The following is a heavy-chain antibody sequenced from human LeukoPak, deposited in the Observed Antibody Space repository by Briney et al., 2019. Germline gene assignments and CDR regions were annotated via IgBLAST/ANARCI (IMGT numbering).Heavy chain of an antibody. D-gene: IGHD2-2*01. J-gene: IGHJ4*02. CDR2: IYHSGST. Sequence: PSETLSLTCTVSGYSISSGYYWGWIRQPPGKGLEWIGSIYHSGSTYYNPSLKSRVTISVDTSKNQFSLKLSSVTAADTAVYYCARVSGLDPDYCSSTSCYAIEFDYWGQGTLVTVSS. CDR3: ARVSGLDPDYCSSTSCYAIEFDY. CDR1: GYSISSGYY. V-gene: IGHV4-38-2*02.